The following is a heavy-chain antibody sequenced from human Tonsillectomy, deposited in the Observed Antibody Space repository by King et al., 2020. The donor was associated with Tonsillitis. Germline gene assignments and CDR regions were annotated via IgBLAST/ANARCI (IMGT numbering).Heavy chain of an antibody. CDR3: ARLRFYDILTGYYTGIDY. D-gene: IGHD3-9*01. CDR1: GGSISNYY. Sequence: QLQESGPGLVKPSETLSLTCTVSGGSISNYYWSWIRQPPGKGLEWIGYIYNSGTTNYNPSLKSRVTISLNTSKNQFSLRLSSVTAADTAVYYCARLRFYDILTGYYTGIDYWGQGSLVTVSS. V-gene: IGHV4-59*08. J-gene: IGHJ4*02. CDR2: IYNSGTT.